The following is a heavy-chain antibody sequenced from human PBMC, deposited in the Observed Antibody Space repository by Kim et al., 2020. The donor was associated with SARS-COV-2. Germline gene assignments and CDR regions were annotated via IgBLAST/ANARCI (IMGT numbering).Heavy chain of an antibody. CDR2: IYYSGST. CDR1: GGARSRGGYY. J-gene: IGHJ4*02. Sequence: SETLSLTCTFSGGARSRGGYYWSWIRQHPGKGLEWIGYIYYSGSTYYNPSLKSRVTISVDTSKNQFSLKLSSVTAADTAVYYCAREDYDILTGYHAPHFDYWGQGTLVTVSS. CDR3: AREDYDILTGYHAPHFDY. D-gene: IGHD3-9*01. V-gene: IGHV4-31*03.